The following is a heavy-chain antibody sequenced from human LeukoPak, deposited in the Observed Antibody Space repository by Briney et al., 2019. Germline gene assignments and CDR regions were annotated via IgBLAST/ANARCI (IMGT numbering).Heavy chain of an antibody. CDR3: ARVSIAVAGLLDY. J-gene: IGHJ4*02. Sequence: ASVKVSCKASGYIFSGYYIHWVRQAPGHGLEWMGRINPNNRDTMYAQKFQGRVTMTRDTSISTAYMELSRLRSDDTAAYYCARVSIAVAGLLDYWGQGTLLTVSS. V-gene: IGHV1-2*06. D-gene: IGHD6-19*01. CDR2: INPNNRDT. CDR1: GYIFSGYY.